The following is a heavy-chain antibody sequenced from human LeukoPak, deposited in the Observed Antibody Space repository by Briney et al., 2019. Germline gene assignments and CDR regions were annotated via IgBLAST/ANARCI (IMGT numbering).Heavy chain of an antibody. J-gene: IGHJ4*02. D-gene: IGHD4-17*01. CDR2: ISGRGGST. CDR1: GFTFSSYA. V-gene: IGHV3-23*01. CDR3: AKDYGDYGSFDY. Sequence: GGSLRLSCAASGFTFSSYAMSWARQAPGMGLEWVSAISGRGGSTYYADSVKGRFTISRDNSKNTLYLQMNSLRAEDTAVYYCAKDYGDYGSFDYWGQGTLVTVSS.